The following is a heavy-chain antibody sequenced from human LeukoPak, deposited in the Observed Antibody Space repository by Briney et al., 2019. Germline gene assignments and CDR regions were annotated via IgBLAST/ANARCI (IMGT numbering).Heavy chain of an antibody. J-gene: IGHJ4*02. CDR1: GGSISNYY. V-gene: IGHV4-59*08. CDR2: MDNNGRT. Sequence: SETLSLTCTVSGGSISNYYWSWIRQPPGKGLEWIGYMDNNGRTNYNPSLKSRVTISLDTSKTHFSLTLSSLTAADTAVYYCARPPPGWYYDNSGQYYFDTWGQGALVTVSS. D-gene: IGHD3-22*01. CDR3: ARPPPGWYYDNSGQYYFDT.